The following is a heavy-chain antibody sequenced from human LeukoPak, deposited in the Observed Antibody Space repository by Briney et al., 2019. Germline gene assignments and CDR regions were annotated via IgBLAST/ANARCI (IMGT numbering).Heavy chain of an antibody. Sequence: PGGSLRLSCAASGFTVSSNYMSWVRQAPGKGLEWVSVIYSGGSTYYADSVKGRFTISRDNSKNTLYLQMNSLRAEDTAVYYCAREYPLFRYFDYWGQGTLVTVSS. CDR1: GFTVSSNY. CDR2: IYSGGST. J-gene: IGHJ4*02. D-gene: IGHD2-2*01. V-gene: IGHV3-53*01. CDR3: AREYPLFRYFDY.